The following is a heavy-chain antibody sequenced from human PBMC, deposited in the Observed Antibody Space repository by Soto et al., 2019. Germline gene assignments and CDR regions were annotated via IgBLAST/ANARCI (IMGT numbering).Heavy chain of an antibody. V-gene: IGHV4-34*01. CDR2: INHSGST. CDR3: ARVRSHYSPPAL. Sequence: SETLSLTCAVYGGSFSGYYWSWIRQPPGKGLEWIGEINHSGSTNYNPSLKSRVTISVDTSKNQFSLKLSSVTAADTAVYYCARVRSHYSPPALWGQGTLVTVS. D-gene: IGHD3-10*01. CDR1: GGSFSGYY. J-gene: IGHJ4*02.